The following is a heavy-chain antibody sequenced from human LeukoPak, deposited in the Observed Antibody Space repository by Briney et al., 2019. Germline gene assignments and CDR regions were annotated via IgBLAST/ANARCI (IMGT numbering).Heavy chain of an antibody. D-gene: IGHD3-22*01. CDR1: GFTFSSYS. J-gene: IGHJ3*02. CDR2: ISSSSSTI. Sequence: PGGSLRLSCAASGFTFSSYSMNWVRQAPGKGLEWVSYISSSSSTIYYADSVKGRFTISRDNAKNSLYLQMNSLRAEDTAVYYCARDLGSLYYYDSSGVDAFDIWGQGTMVTVSS. V-gene: IGHV3-48*01. CDR3: ARDLGSLYYYDSSGVDAFDI.